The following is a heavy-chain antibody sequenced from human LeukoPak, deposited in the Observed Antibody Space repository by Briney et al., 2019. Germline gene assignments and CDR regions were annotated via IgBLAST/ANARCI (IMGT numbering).Heavy chain of an antibody. Sequence: SETLSLTCTVSGGSISSYYWSWIRQPAGKGLEWIGRIYTSGSTNYNPSLKSRVTISVDTSKNQFSLKLSSVSAADTVVYYCARVPIDAFDIWGQGTMVTVSS. V-gene: IGHV4-4*07. CDR1: GGSISSYY. J-gene: IGHJ3*02. CDR2: IYTSGST. CDR3: ARVPIDAFDI.